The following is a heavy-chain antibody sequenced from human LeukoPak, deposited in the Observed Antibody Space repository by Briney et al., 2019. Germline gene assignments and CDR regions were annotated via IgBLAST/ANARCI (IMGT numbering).Heavy chain of an antibody. Sequence: ASVKVSCKVSGYTLTELSMHWVRQAPGQGLEWMGWINPNSGDTNYAQKFQGRVTMTRDTSISTAYMELSRLRSDDTAVYYCARDSGSYYFGWFDPWGQGTLVTVSS. CDR1: GYTLTELS. D-gene: IGHD1-26*01. J-gene: IGHJ5*02. CDR3: ARDSGSYYFGWFDP. CDR2: INPNSGDT. V-gene: IGHV1-2*02.